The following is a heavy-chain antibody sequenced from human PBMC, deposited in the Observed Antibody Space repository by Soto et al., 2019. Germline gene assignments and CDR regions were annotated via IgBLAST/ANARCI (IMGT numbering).Heavy chain of an antibody. Sequence: QVQLVESGGGVVQPGRSLRLSCAASGFTFSNYIMHWVRQAPGKGLEWVAIILHDGNNKYYADSVKGRFTISRDNSKNTLYLQMNSLRTEDTAIYCCARDDEGGSYCDLGYWGQGTLVTVSS. CDR3: ARDDEGGSYCDLGY. CDR2: ILHDGNNK. J-gene: IGHJ4*02. D-gene: IGHD3-10*01. V-gene: IGHV3-30-3*01. CDR1: GFTFSNYI.